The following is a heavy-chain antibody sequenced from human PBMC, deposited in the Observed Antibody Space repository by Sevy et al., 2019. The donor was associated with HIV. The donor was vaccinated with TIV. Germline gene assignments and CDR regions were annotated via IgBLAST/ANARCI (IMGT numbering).Heavy chain of an antibody. CDR1: GGSISSYY. V-gene: IGHV4-4*07. Sequence: SETLSLTCTVSGGSISSYYWSWIRQPAGKGLEWIGRIYTSGSTNYNPSLKSRVTMSVDTSKNQFSLKLSSVTAADTAVYYCARVRYSGSPSSGFVDYWGQGTLVTVSS. CDR3: ARVRYSGSPSSGFVDY. CDR2: IYTSGST. D-gene: IGHD1-26*01. J-gene: IGHJ4*02.